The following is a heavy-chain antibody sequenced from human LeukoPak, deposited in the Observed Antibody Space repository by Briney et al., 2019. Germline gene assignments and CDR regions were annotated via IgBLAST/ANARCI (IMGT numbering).Heavy chain of an antibody. CDR3: ARGGDIVLKHYYYGMDV. Sequence: ASVKVSCKASGYTFTGYYMHWVRQAPGQGLEWMGWINPNSGGTNYAQKFQGRVTMTRDTSISTAYMELSRLRSDDTAVYYCARGGDIVLKHYYYGMDVWGQGTTVTVSS. V-gene: IGHV1-2*02. J-gene: IGHJ6*02. CDR2: INPNSGGT. CDR1: GYTFTGYY. D-gene: IGHD2-8*01.